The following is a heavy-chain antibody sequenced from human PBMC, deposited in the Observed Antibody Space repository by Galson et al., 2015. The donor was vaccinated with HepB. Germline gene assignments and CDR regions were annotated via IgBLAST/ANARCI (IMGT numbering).Heavy chain of an antibody. CDR3: ARATPMVQGYYYYYYMDV. V-gene: IGHV1-8*01. CDR1: GYTFTSYD. J-gene: IGHJ6*03. D-gene: IGHD3-10*01. Sequence: SVKVSCKASGYTFTSYDINWVRQATGQGLEWMGWMNPNSGNTGYAQKFQGRVTMTRNTSISTAYMELSSLRSEDTAVYYCARATPMVQGYYYYYYMDVWGKGTTVTVSS. CDR2: MNPNSGNT.